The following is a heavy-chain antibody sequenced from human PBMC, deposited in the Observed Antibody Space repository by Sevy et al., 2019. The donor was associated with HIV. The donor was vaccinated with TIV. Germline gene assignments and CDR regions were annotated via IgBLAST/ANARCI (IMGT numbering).Heavy chain of an antibody. V-gene: IGHV3-15*01. CDR2: IKSKTDGGTT. CDR3: TTDRHVLRFLEWLPNPYYFDY. J-gene: IGHJ4*02. Sequence: GGSLRLSCAASGFTFSNAWMSWVRQAPGKGLEWVGRIKSKTDGGTTDYAATVKGRFTISRDDSKNTLYLQMNSLKTEDTAVYYCTTDRHVLRFLEWLPNPYYFDYWGQGTLVTVSS. CDR1: GFTFSNAW. D-gene: IGHD3-3*01.